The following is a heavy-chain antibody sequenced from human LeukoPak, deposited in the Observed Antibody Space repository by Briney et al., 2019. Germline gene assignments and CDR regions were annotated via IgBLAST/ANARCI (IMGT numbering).Heavy chain of an antibody. V-gene: IGHV3-23*01. CDR3: AKRPYLLNYFDY. CDR1: GFTFSSYA. D-gene: IGHD2/OR15-2a*01. J-gene: IGHJ4*02. Sequence: GGSLRLSCAASGFTFSSYAMSWVRQAPGKGLEWVSAISGSGGSTYYADSVKGRITISRDNSKNTLYLQMNSLRAEDTAVYYCAKRPYLLNYFDYWGQGALVTVSS. CDR2: ISGSGGST.